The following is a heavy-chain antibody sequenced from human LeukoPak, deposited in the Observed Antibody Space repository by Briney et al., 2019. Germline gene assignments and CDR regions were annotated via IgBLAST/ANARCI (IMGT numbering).Heavy chain of an antibody. Sequence: PSETLSLTCTVSGASISSYYWNWIRQPPGKGLEWIGYIYTSGSTNYNPSLKSRVTISVDTSKNQFSLKLSSVTAADTAVYYCARDKGWDAFDIWGQGTMVTVSS. CDR3: ARDKGWDAFDI. CDR1: GASISSYY. D-gene: IGHD6-19*01. J-gene: IGHJ3*02. V-gene: IGHV4-4*08. CDR2: IYTSGST.